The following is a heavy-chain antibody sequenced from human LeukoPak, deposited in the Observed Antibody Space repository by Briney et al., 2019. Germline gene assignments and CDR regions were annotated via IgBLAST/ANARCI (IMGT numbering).Heavy chain of an antibody. CDR2: IWFDGSNK. J-gene: IGHJ6*02. D-gene: IGHD6-19*01. Sequence: GGSLRLSCTASGFTFSSYGMHCVRQAPGKGLEWVAVIWFDGSNKYYADSVKGRLTISRDNSKSTLYLQMNSLRAEDTAVYYCAKAVAATGHYYFGMDVWGQGTTVTVSS. V-gene: IGHV3-33*06. CDR1: GFTFSSYG. CDR3: AKAVAATGHYYFGMDV.